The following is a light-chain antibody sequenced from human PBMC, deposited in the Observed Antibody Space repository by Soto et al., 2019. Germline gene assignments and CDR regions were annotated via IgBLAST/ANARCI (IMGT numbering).Light chain of an antibody. J-gene: IGLJ3*02. CDR1: SPSIGANI. CDR3: AAWDDGLNGWV. CDR2: SNN. V-gene: IGLV1-44*01. Sequence: QSVLTQPPSASGTPGQTVTISCSGSSPSIGANIVNWYQQLPGAAPKLLIYSNNQRPSGVPDRFSGSRSGTSASLAISGLQPEDEADYHCAAWDDGLNGWVFGGGTQLTVL.